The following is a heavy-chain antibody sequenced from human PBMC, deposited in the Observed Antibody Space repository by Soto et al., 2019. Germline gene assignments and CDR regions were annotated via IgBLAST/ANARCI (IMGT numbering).Heavy chain of an antibody. CDR2: ISYDGSNK. J-gene: IGHJ4*02. CDR1: GFTFSSYA. Sequence: GGSLRLSCAASGFTFSSYAMHWVRQAPGKGLEWVAVISYDGSNKYYADSVKGRFTISRDNSKNTLYLQMNSLRAEDTAVYYCARDYYSSSWYKPPYLGYWGQGTLVTVSS. CDR3: ARDYYSSSWYKPPYLGY. D-gene: IGHD6-13*01. V-gene: IGHV3-30-3*01.